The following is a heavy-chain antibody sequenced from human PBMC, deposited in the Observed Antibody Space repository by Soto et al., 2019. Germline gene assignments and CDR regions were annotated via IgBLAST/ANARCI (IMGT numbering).Heavy chain of an antibody. CDR3: ARQLVEAGAFDI. D-gene: IGHD6-6*01. CDR2: IGTAGDT. Sequence: GGSLRLSCAASGFTFSSYDMHWVRQATGKGLEWVSAIGTAGDTYYPGSVKGRFTISRENAKNSLYLQMNSLRAGDTAVYYCARQLVEAGAFDIWGQGTMVTVSS. V-gene: IGHV3-13*01. CDR1: GFTFSSYD. J-gene: IGHJ3*02.